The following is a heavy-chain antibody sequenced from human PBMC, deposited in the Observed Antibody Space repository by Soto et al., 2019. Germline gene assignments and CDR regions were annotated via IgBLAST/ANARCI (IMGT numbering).Heavy chain of an antibody. Sequence: PGGSLRLSCEGTGFNFSSYWMHWVRQAPGKGLEWVANTKRDASETYYADSVKGRFTISRDNTKNSQYLQMNSLRVEDTAVYYCAKGGDYGGNWGSAFDYWGQGTLVTVSS. V-gene: IGHV3-7*01. J-gene: IGHJ4*02. CDR3: AKGGDYGGNWGSAFDY. CDR1: GFNFSSYW. CDR2: TKRDASET. D-gene: IGHD4-17*01.